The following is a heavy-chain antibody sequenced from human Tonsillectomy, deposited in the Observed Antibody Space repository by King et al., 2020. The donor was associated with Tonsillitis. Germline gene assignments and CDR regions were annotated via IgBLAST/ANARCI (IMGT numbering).Heavy chain of an antibody. Sequence: EVQLVESGAEVKKPGATVKISCKVSGYTFTDSYIHWVPQASAKGLEWMGLVDPEDGETSYAEKFQGRLTITADTSTDTAYMELSSLRSEDTAVYYCAVTTSLTRPLDPWGQGTLITVSS. J-gene: IGHJ5*02. CDR3: AVTTSLTRPLDP. V-gene: IGHV1-69-2*01. CDR2: VDPEDGET. CDR1: GYTFTDSY. D-gene: IGHD4-17*01.